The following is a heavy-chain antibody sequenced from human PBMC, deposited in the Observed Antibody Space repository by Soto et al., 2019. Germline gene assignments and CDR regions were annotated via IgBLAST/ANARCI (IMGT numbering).Heavy chain of an antibody. CDR2: ISYDGSNK. D-gene: IGHD3-10*01. CDR3: AKDLWITMVRGVLDV. V-gene: IGHV3-30*18. J-gene: IGHJ6*02. Sequence: PGGSLRLSCAASGFTFSSYGMHWVRQAPGKGLEWVAVISYDGSNKYYADSVKGRFTISRDNSKNTLYLQMNSLRAEDTAVYYCAKDLWITMVRGVLDVWGQGTTVTVSS. CDR1: GFTFSSYG.